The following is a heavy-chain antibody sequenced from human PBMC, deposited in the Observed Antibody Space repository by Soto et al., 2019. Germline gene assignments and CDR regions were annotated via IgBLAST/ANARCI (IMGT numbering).Heavy chain of an antibody. CDR3: ARGRQWLDD. D-gene: IGHD6-19*01. J-gene: IGHJ4*02. Sequence: QVQLQESGPGLVKPSETLSLTCTVSGGSISGYYWSWIRQPPGKGLEWIGYVYYSGSTNYNPSLKSRVTISVDTSKNQFSLELNSVTAADTAVYYCARGRQWLDDWGQGTQVTVSS. CDR1: GGSISGYY. V-gene: IGHV4-59*01. CDR2: VYYSGST.